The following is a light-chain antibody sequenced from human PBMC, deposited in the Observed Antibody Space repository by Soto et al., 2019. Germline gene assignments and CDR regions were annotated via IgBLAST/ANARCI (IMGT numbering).Light chain of an antibody. Sequence: DIQMTQSPSSLSASVGDRVTITCRASQSINSYLNWYQQKPGKAPKLLIYGASSLQSGVPSRFSGSRSGTDFTLTISSLQPEDFATYYCQQSNSSPYTCGQGTKLEIK. V-gene: IGKV1-39*01. J-gene: IGKJ2*01. CDR1: QSINSY. CDR2: GAS. CDR3: QQSNSSPYT.